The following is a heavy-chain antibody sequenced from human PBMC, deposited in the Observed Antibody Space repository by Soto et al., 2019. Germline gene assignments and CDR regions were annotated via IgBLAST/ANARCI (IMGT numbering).Heavy chain of an antibody. J-gene: IGHJ6*02. CDR1: GDTFSSYS. CDR2: FSPIFGAP. D-gene: IGHD4-17*01. Sequence: GASVKLSCKPSGDTFSSYSFSCVRQVPGQGLEWMGGFSPIFGAPNYAQNFLDRVTITRDTSASTAYMELSSLRSEDTAVYYCARDTAPSDVWGQGTTVTVSS. CDR3: ARDTAPSDV. V-gene: IGHV1-69*05.